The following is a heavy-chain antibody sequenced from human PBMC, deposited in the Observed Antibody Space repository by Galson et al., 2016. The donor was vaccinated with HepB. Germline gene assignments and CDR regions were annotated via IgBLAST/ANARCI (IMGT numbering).Heavy chain of an antibody. Sequence: SLRLSCAASGFTFNIYLLSWVRQAPGKGLEWVANITQDGSEKSYMDSVKGRFTISRDKAKNSLYLQMSRLRAEDTAVYYCAKNFGDYVGDTFDMWGQGTMVTVSS. CDR1: GFTFNIYL. J-gene: IGHJ3*02. CDR2: ITQDGSEK. V-gene: IGHV3-7*01. CDR3: AKNFGDYVGDTFDM. D-gene: IGHD4-17*01.